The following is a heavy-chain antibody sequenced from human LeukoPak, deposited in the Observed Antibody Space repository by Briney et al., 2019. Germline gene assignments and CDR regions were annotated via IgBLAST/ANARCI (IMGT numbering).Heavy chain of an antibody. D-gene: IGHD3-22*01. CDR2: ISGSGGST. CDR3: AKDEVFDYYDSSGYYCFDY. Sequence: GGSLRLSCAASGFTFSSYGMSWVRQAPGKGLEWVSAISGSGGSTYYADSVKGRFTISRDNSKNTLYLQMNSLRAEDTAVYYCAKDEVFDYYDSSGYYCFDYWGQGTLVTVSS. V-gene: IGHV3-23*01. CDR1: GFTFSSYG. J-gene: IGHJ4*02.